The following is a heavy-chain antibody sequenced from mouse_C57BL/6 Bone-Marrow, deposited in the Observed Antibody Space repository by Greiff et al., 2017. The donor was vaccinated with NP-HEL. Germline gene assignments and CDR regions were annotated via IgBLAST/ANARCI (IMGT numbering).Heavy chain of an antibody. J-gene: IGHJ3*01. CDR3: ARAPFWAWFAY. Sequence: DVKLQESGPGLVKPSQSLSLTCSVTGYSITSGYYWNWIRQFPGNKLEWMGYISYDGSNNYNPSLKNRISITRDTSKNQFFLKLNSVTTEDTATYYCARAPFWAWFAYWGQGTLVTVSA. V-gene: IGHV3-6*01. CDR1: GYSITSGYY. CDR2: ISYDGSN.